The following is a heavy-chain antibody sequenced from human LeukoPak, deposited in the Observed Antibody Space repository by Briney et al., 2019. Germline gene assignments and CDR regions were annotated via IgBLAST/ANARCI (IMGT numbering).Heavy chain of an antibody. CDR1: GGTFSSYA. CDR3: ARALSSMAAARGDAFDI. CDR2: IIPIFGTA. V-gene: IGHV1-69*13. J-gene: IGHJ3*02. Sequence: SVRVSCKASGGTFSSYAISWVRQAPGQGLEWMGGIIPIFGTANYAQKFQGRVTITADESTSTAYMELSSLRSEDTAVYYCARALSSMAAARGDAFDIWGQGTMVTVSS. D-gene: IGHD6-6*01.